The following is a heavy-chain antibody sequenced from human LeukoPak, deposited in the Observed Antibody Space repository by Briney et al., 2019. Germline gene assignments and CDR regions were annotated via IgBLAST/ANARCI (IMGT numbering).Heavy chain of an antibody. CDR3: AGGQGWHFDL. D-gene: IGHD2-15*01. Sequence: GGSLRLSCAASGFSFSRYWMSWVRQPPGKGLEWVANMKQDGSEEYYVDSVKGRFTISRDNAKNSLYLQMKSLRDEDTAVYYCAGGQGWHFDLWGRGTLITVSS. V-gene: IGHV3-7*01. J-gene: IGHJ2*01. CDR1: GFSFSRYW. CDR2: MKQDGSEE.